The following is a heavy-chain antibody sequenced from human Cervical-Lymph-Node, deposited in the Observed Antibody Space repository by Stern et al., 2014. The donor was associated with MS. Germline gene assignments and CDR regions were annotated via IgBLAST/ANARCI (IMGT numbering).Heavy chain of an antibody. CDR3: VRGLGSYEDS. Sequence: MQLVESGGDLVKPGGSLRLSCAASGFTFSDYFMTWVRQAPGKGLEWLSYISSSGDTIHYADSVRGRFTISRDNAKNSLYLQMNSLRAEDTAVYYCVRGLGSYEDSWGQGTLVTVSS. D-gene: IGHD3-10*01. V-gene: IGHV3-11*01. CDR2: ISSSGDTI. J-gene: IGHJ4*02. CDR1: GFTFSDYF.